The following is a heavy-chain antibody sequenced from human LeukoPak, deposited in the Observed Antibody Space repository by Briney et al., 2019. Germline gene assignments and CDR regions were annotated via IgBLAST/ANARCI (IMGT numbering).Heavy chain of an antibody. J-gene: IGHJ5*02. CDR2: IYYSGST. CDR3: ARGDGEYCSGGSFHTWGSWFDP. CDR1: GGSISSYY. D-gene: IGHD2-15*01. V-gene: IGHV4-59*01. Sequence: SETLSLTCTVSGGSISSYYWSWIRQPPGKGLEWIGYIYYSGSTNYNPSLKSRVTISVDTSKNQFSLKLSSVTAADTAVYYCARGDGEYCSGGSFHTWGSWFDPWGQGTLVTVSS.